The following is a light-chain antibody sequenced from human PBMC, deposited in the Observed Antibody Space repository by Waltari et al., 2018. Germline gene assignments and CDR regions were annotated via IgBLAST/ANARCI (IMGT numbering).Light chain of an antibody. CDR1: QRVLYSSNTKNY. J-gene: IGKJ1*01. V-gene: IGKV4-1*01. Sequence: DIVMTQSPDSLAGSLGERATINGKSSQRVLYSSNTKNYLAWFQQKPGQPPKLLIYWASTRESGVPARFSGSGSGTDFTLTISSLQAEDVAVYYCQQYYGAPRTFGQGTKVEIK. CDR3: QQYYGAPRT. CDR2: WAS.